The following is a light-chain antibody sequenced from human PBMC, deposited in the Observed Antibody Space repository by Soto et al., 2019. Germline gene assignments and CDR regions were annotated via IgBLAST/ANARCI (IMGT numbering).Light chain of an antibody. V-gene: IGKV1-5*03. CDR3: QHYNSYSEA. CDR1: QTISSW. Sequence: EIHTTQSAATLSVSVGDRITITCRASQTISSWLAWYQQKPGKAPKLLIYKASTLQSGVPSRFSGSGSGTEFTLTISSLQPDDFATYYCQHYNSYSEALGQGTKVDIK. J-gene: IGKJ1*01. CDR2: KAS.